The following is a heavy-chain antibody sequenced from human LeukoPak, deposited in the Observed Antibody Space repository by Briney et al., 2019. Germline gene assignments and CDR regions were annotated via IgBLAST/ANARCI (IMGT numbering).Heavy chain of an antibody. V-gene: IGHV1-69*04. CDR3: ASGVWMATLMGY. D-gene: IGHD5-24*01. CDR2: IIPILGIA. CDR1: GGTFSSYA. Sequence: SVKVSCKASGGTFSSYAISWVRQAPGQGLEWMGRIIPILGIANYAQKFQGRVTITADKSTGTAYMELSSLRSEDTAVYYCASGVWMATLMGYWGQGTLVTVSS. J-gene: IGHJ4*02.